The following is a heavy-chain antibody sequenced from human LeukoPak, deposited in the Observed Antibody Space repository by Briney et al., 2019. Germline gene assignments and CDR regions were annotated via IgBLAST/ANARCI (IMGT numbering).Heavy chain of an antibody. J-gene: IGHJ3*02. CDR1: GGSFSGYY. Sequence: SETLSLTCALYGGSFSGYYWSWIRQPPGKGPEWIGEINHSGSTNYNPSLKSRVTISVDTSKNQFSLKLSSVTAADTAVYYCARGGLMVYAVRVQNDAFDIWGQGTMVTVSS. D-gene: IGHD2-8*01. CDR2: INHSGST. V-gene: IGHV4-34*01. CDR3: ARGGLMVYAVRVQNDAFDI.